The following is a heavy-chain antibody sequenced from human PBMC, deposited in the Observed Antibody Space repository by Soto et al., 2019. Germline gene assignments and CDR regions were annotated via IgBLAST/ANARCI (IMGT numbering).Heavy chain of an antibody. V-gene: IGHV1-2*02. J-gene: IGHJ5*02. CDR3: TTLRYDP. CDR2: VNPNTGLT. CDR1: GYTFTGYY. Sequence: AASVKVSCKASGYTFTGYYMHWVRQAPGQGLEWMGWVNPNTGLTRYAQKFQDRVTMTRDTSINTAYMELSRLTSDDTAVYYCTTLRYDPWGQGTLVTVSS.